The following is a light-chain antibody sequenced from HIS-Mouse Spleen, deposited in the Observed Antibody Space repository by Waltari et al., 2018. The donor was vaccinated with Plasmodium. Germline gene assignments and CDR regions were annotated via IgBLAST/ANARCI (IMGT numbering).Light chain of an antibody. CDR3: YSTDSSGNHRV. CDR2: EDS. Sequence: SYELTQPPSVSLSPGQTARITCARDALSKKSSYWYQQKSGQAPVLVIYEDSKRPSGIPERFSGSSSGTMATLTISGAQVEDEADYYCYSTDSSGNHRVFGGGTKLTVL. V-gene: IGLV3-10*01. J-gene: IGLJ3*02. CDR1: ALSKKS.